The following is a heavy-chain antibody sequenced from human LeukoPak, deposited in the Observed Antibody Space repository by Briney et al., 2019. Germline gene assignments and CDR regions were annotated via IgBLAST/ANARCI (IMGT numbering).Heavy chain of an antibody. CDR2: IGGTGYST. D-gene: IGHD3-22*01. CDR3: AKAGRSGEIKYDSSGYYLSSFDY. V-gene: IGHV3-23*01. Sequence: GGSLRLSCAASGFTFSSYGMSWVRQAPGKGLEWVSAIGGTGYSTYYADSVKGRFSISRDNSKNTLYLQMNSLRAEDTAVYYCAKAGRSGEIKYDSSGYYLSSFDYWGQGTLVTVSS. J-gene: IGHJ4*02. CDR1: GFTFSSYG.